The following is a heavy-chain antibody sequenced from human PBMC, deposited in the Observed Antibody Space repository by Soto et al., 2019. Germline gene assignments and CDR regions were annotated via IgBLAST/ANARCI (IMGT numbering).Heavy chain of an antibody. CDR1: GFTFSSYD. Sequence: GGSLRLSCSASGFTFSSYDMHWVRQGPGKGLEWVSAIGTAGDTNYAGSVKGRFTISRENAKNSLYLQMNSLRAGDTAIYFCARAIGPTLFDYWGQGTLATVSS. CDR2: IGTAGDT. CDR3: ARAIGPTLFDY. J-gene: IGHJ4*02. D-gene: IGHD3-22*01. V-gene: IGHV3-13*04.